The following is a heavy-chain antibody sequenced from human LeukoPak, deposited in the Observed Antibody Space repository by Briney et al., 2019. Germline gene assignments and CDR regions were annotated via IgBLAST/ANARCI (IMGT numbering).Heavy chain of an antibody. CDR1: GFTFTTYW. V-gene: IGHV4-34*01. CDR2: INHSGST. D-gene: IGHD6-19*01. CDR3: ARVVGIAVAGTGWFDP. Sequence: GSLRLSCSASGFTFTTYWMGWVRQAPGKGPGWVGEINHSGSTNYKPSLKSRVTISVDTSKNQFSLKLSSETAADTAVYYCARVVGIAVAGTGWFDPWGEGTLVTVSS. J-gene: IGHJ5*02.